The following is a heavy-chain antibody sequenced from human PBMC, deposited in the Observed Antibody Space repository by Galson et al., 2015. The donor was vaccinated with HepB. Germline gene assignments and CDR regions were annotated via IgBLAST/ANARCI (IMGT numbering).Heavy chain of an antibody. Sequence: SVKVSCKASGYTFTSYAMHWVRQAPGQRLEWMGWINAGNGNTKYSQKFQGGVTITRDTSASTAYMELSSLRSEDTAVYYCARLWLRPTQNYYYYGMDVWGQGTTVTVSS. CDR2: INAGNGNT. V-gene: IGHV1-3*01. CDR3: ARLWLRPTQNYYYYGMDV. J-gene: IGHJ6*02. CDR1: GYTFTSYA. D-gene: IGHD5-18*01.